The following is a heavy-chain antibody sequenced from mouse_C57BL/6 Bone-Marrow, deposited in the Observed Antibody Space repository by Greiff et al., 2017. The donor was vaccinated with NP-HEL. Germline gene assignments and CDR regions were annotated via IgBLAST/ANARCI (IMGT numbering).Heavy chain of an antibody. Sequence: QVTLKVCGPGILQPSQTLSLTCSFSGFSLSTFGMGVGWIRQPSGKGLEWLAHIWWDDDKYYNPALKSRLTISKDTAKNQVFLKIANVDTADTATYYCARPYYSNYGAWFAYWGQGTLVTVSA. V-gene: IGHV8-8*01. CDR1: GFSLSTFGMG. CDR2: IWWDDDK. D-gene: IGHD2-5*01. J-gene: IGHJ3*01. CDR3: ARPYYSNYGAWFAY.